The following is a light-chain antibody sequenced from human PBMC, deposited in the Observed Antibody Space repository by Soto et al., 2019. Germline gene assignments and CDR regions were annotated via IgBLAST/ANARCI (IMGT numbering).Light chain of an antibody. Sequence: DIVLTQSPLSLPVTPGEPASISCRSSQSLLHSNGNIYLDWYLQKPGQSPQLLIYLGSSRASGVPDRFSGSGSGTDFTLTITRVEAEDFGVYYCMQAIQAPRTFGLGTKVEIK. V-gene: IGKV2-28*01. CDR1: QSLLHSNGNIY. J-gene: IGKJ1*01. CDR2: LGS. CDR3: MQAIQAPRT.